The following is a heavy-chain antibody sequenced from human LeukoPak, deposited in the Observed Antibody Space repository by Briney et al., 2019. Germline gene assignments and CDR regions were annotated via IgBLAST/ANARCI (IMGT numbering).Heavy chain of an antibody. CDR3: ARDIPNFEIFGSKGGWFDP. V-gene: IGHV4-34*01. CDR2: INHSGST. J-gene: IGHJ5*02. Sequence: SETLSLTCAVYVGSFSGYYWSWIRQTPGKGLEWIGEINHSGSTSYNPSLKSRVTISVDTSKNQFSLKLSSVTAADTAVYYCARDIPNFEIFGSKGGWFDPWGQGTLVTVSS. CDR1: VGSFSGYY. D-gene: IGHD3-3*01.